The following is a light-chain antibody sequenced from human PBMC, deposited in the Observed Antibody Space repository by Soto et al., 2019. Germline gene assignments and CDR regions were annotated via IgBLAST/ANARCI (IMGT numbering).Light chain of an antibody. Sequence: DIVMTQSPDSLAVSLGERATINCKSSRSVLFSSNNKNYLSWYQQKPGQPPKLLIYWASTRESGVPDRFNASGSGTDFTLTISSLQAEDVAVYYCQQYYSTAYTFGQGTQLQIK. CDR1: RSVLFSSNNKNY. V-gene: IGKV4-1*01. CDR2: WAS. CDR3: QQYYSTAYT. J-gene: IGKJ2*01.